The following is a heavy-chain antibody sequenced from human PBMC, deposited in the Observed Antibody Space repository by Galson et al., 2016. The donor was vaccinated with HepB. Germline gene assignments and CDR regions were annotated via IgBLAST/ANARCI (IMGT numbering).Heavy chain of an antibody. J-gene: IGHJ6*02. Sequence: SLRLSCAASGLTVSANYMCWVRQAPGKGLEWVSVIYSGGSRYYADFVKGRFTISRHNSNNTLYLQMNSLRPEDTAVYFCAIPRGYRYSMDVWGQGTTVTVSS. CDR3: AIPRGYRYSMDV. CDR1: GLTVSANY. D-gene: IGHD5-18*01. CDR2: IYSGGSR. V-gene: IGHV3-53*04.